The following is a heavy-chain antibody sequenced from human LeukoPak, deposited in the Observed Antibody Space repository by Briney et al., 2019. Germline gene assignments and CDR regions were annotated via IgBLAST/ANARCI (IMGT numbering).Heavy chain of an antibody. D-gene: IGHD3-10*01. CDR3: AKVIRSYYYGSGSLGDY. CDR1: GFTFSSYG. Sequence: GGSLRLSCAASGFTFSSYGMHWVRQAPGKGLEWVAVISYDGSNKYYADSVKGRFTISRGNSKNTLYLQMNSLRAEDTAVYYCAKVIRSYYYGSGSLGDYWGQGTLVTVSS. CDR2: ISYDGSNK. J-gene: IGHJ4*02. V-gene: IGHV3-30*18.